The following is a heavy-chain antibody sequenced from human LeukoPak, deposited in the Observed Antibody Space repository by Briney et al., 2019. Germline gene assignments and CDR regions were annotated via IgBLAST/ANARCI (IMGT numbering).Heavy chain of an antibody. CDR2: IYDSGST. D-gene: IGHD1-26*01. CDR1: GGSISSFH. J-gene: IGHJ4*02. V-gene: IGHV4-59*01. CDR3: ARTYSGRTYYFDC. Sequence: SETLSLTCTVSGGSISSFHWSWIRQPPGKGLEHIGNIYDSGSTYYNPSLKSRVTISVDTSKNQFSLKLSSVTAADTAVYYCARTYSGRTYYFDCWGQGTLVTVSS.